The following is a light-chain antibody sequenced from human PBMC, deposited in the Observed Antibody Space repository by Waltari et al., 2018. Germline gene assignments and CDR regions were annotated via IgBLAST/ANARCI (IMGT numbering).Light chain of an antibody. J-gene: IGLJ6*01. CDR2: TDT. CDR1: NIGSKN. V-gene: IGLV3-21*01. CDR3: QVWDSSGNNV. Sequence: SYELTQPPSVSAASGQTARITCGGDNIGSKNVHWYQQKPPQAPVLVIYTDTKRPSGIHERFSGSNSGNTASLTISRVEAGDEADYFCQVWDSSGNNVFGSGTKLTVL.